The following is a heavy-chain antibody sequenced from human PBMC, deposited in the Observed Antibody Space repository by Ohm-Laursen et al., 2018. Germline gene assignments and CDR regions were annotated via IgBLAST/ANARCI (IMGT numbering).Heavy chain of an antibody. CDR3: ARGRGGMDV. Sequence: GSLRLSCAASGFTFSSFAMSWVRQAPGKGLEWVSAISDSGDSTYYADSVKGRFTISRDNSKNTLYLQMNSLRAEDTAVYYCARGRGGMDVWGQGTTVTVSS. CDR2: ISDSGDST. J-gene: IGHJ6*02. D-gene: IGHD3-10*01. V-gene: IGHV3-23*01. CDR1: GFTFSSFA.